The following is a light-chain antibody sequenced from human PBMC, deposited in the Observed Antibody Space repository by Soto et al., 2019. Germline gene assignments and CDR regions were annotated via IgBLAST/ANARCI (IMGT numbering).Light chain of an antibody. V-gene: IGKV3-11*01. CDR1: QSVGNS. J-gene: IGKJ4*01. CDR3: QQRSNWPPLS. Sequence: EIVLTQSPTILSLSPGDRATLSCRASQSVGNSLAWYQQKPGQAPRLLVYDVSDRATGIPARFSGSGSGTDFTLTISSLETEEFAVYYCQQRSNWPPLSFGGGTKVDMK. CDR2: DVS.